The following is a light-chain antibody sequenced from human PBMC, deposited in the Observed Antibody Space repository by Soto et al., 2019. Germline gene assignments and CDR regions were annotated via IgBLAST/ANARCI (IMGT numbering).Light chain of an antibody. CDR2: GNI. CDR3: QSYDGILSGVV. CDR1: SCNIGAGYD. V-gene: IGLV1-40*01. J-gene: IGLJ3*02. Sequence: QSVLTQPPSVSGAPGQWVTISCTGTSCNIGAGYDVQWYQQLPGTAPKLLIYGNINRPSGLPDRFSGSKSGTSASLAITGLQAEDEADYYCQSYDGILSGVVFGGGTKLTVL.